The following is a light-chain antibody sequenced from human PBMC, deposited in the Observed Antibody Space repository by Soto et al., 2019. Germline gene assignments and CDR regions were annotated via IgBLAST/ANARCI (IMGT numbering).Light chain of an antibody. CDR1: QTVTSNH. V-gene: IGKV3-20*01. CDR2: GAA. CDR3: QQYGISLT. Sequence: NVLTQSPGTLSLSPGEGATLSCRASQTVTSNHLAWYQQKLGQAPRLLISGAATRATGIPDRFSGSGSGTDFTLTISRLEPEDFAVYYWQQYGISLTFGGGTKVEI. J-gene: IGKJ4*01.